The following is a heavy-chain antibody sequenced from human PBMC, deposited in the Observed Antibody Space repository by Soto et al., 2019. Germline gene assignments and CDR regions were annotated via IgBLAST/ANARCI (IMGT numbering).Heavy chain of an antibody. V-gene: IGHV3-30-3*01. CDR2: ISYDGSNK. J-gene: IGHJ4*02. CDR1: GFTFSSYA. D-gene: IGHD2-21*02. CDR3: ARDPVAYCGGDCRTFDY. Sequence: GGSLRLSCSASGFTFSSYAMHWVRQAPGKGLEWVAVISYDGSNKYYADSVKGRFTISRDNYKNTLYLQMNSLRAEDTAVYFCARDPVAYCGGDCRTFDYWGQGTLVTVSS.